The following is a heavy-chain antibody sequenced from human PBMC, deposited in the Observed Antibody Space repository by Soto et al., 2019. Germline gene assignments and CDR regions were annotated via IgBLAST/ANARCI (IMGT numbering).Heavy chain of an antibody. V-gene: IGHV4-61*01. D-gene: IGHD3-10*01. CDR1: GGSVSSGSYY. CDR3: ARLVYDTRLNYMYFDF. Sequence: SETLSLTCTVSGGSVSSGSYYWSLIRQPPGKGLEWIGYIYYSGSTNYYPSFERRVAMSVDTSGNQFSLKVTSVTAADTAVYFCARLVYDTRLNYMYFDFWGPGALVTVSS. CDR2: IYYSGST. J-gene: IGHJ4*02.